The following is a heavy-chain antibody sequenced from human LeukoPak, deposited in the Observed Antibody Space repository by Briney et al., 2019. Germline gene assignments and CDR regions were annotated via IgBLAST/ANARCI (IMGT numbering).Heavy chain of an antibody. J-gene: IGHJ5*02. CDR3: ARLGGGANVRYPDP. D-gene: IGHD3-9*01. CDR1: GFTVSSNS. V-gene: IGHV3-53*01. Sequence: GGSLRLSCTVSGFTVSSNSMSWVRQAPGKGLEWVSFIYSDNTHYSDSVKGRFTISRDNSKNTLYLQMNSLRAEDTAVYYCARLGGGANVRYPDPWGQGTLVTVSS. CDR2: IYSDNT.